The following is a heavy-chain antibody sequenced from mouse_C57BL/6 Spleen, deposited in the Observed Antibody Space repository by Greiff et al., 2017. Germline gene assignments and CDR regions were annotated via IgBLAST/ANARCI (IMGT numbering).Heavy chain of an antibody. J-gene: IGHJ4*01. CDR3: AREKGLRRGYYAMDY. CDR2: ISDGGSYT. CDR1: GFTFSSYA. V-gene: IGHV5-4*01. D-gene: IGHD2-2*01. Sequence: EVKLVESGGGLVRPGGSLKLSCAASGFTFSSYAMSWVRQTPEKRLEWVATISDGGSYTYYPDNVKGRFTISRDNAKNNLYLQMSHLKSEDTAMYYCAREKGLRRGYYAMDYWGQGTSVTVSS.